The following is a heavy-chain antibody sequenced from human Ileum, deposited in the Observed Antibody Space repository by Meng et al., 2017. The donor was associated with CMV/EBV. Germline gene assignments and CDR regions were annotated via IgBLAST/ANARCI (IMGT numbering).Heavy chain of an antibody. CDR3: VKEDWYFDF. J-gene: IGHJ4*02. CDR1: GYTFTGKH. Sequence: QVQLVQSGTEVKKPAASVNVSCKTSGYTFTGKHLHWVRQAPGQGLEWMGWIYPQNGGTYFAQKFQGRVTMTSDTSITTAYMELSSLTSDDTAIYYCVKEDWYFDFWGQGTLVTVSS. CDR2: IYPQNGGT. V-gene: IGHV1-2*02. D-gene: IGHD3-9*01.